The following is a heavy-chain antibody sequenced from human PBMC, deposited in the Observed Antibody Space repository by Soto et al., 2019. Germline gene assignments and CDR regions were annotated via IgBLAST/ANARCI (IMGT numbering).Heavy chain of an antibody. D-gene: IGHD3-9*01. J-gene: IGHJ6*02. CDR2: ISSIGST. CDR3: ARGLVIRPYYYHGMDV. CDR1: GGSISSGDCF. Sequence: SETLSLTCTVSGGSISSGDCFWSWIRESPGKGLEWIGYISSIGSTYYNPSLKSRVSVSRDTSKNQFSLKLSSVTTTDTAVYYCARGLVIRPYYYHGMDVWGQGTTVTVSS. V-gene: IGHV4-30-4*01.